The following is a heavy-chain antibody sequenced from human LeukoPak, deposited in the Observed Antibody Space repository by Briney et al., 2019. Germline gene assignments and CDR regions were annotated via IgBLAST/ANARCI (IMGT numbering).Heavy chain of an antibody. CDR2: IGGSGDST. J-gene: IGHJ4*02. Sequence: PGGSLRLSCAASGFTFSQAWMSWVRQAPGKGLEWVSLIGGSGDSTYYADSVKGRFTISRDNSKNTLYLRMNSLRADDTAVYYCAKEGPGGGGYFNDWGQGTLVTVSS. D-gene: IGHD3-16*01. CDR1: GFTFSQAW. CDR3: AKEGPGGGGYFND. V-gene: IGHV3-23*01.